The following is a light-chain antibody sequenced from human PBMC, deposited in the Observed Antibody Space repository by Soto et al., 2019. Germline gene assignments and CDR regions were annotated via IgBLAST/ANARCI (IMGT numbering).Light chain of an antibody. Sequence: EIMLTQSPDTLSLSPGDTAALSCRASQSVSRNYLAWYQQKPGQAPRLLMYGASSRATGIPDRFSGSGSGKDFTLTISRLEPEDFAVFYCQQYDDSITFGQGTRLEIE. CDR3: QQYDDSIT. CDR2: GAS. J-gene: IGKJ5*01. V-gene: IGKV3-20*01. CDR1: QSVSRNY.